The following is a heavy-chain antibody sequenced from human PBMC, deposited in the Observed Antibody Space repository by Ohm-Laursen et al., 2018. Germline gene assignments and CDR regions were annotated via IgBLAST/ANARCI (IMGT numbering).Heavy chain of an antibody. CDR2: IYYTGST. V-gene: IGHV4-59*08. D-gene: IGHD6-6*01. J-gene: IGHJ4*02. CDR3: AVTGRGYSSSSDY. CDR1: GGSISIYY. Sequence: GTLSLTCIVSGGSISIYYWSWIRQSPGKGLEWIGYIYYTGSTTYNPSLKSRVTISMDTSKPQFSLKLSSVTAADTALYYCAVTGRGYSSSSDYWGQGTLVTVSS.